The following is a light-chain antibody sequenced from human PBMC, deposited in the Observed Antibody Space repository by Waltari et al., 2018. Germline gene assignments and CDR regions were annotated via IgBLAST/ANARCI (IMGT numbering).Light chain of an antibody. CDR1: RRDFVNYNL. V-gene: IGLV2-23*01. CDR2: DDN. J-gene: IGLJ3*02. CDR3: CSYAGSYTWV. Sequence: QSALTHPPSVSGSPGLSITLTSTGTRRDFVNYNLVFWYQQYPGKAPKVMIYDDNRRPSGVSDRFSGSKSGNTASLTISGVQAEDEADYYCCSYAGSYTWVFGGGTKLTVL.